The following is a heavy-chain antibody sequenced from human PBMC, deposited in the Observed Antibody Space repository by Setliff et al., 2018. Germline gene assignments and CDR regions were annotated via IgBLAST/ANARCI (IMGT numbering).Heavy chain of an antibody. V-gene: IGHV1-8*03. CDR3: ARGGGQIHYDFWSGYFSDPQPNYYYYYMDV. J-gene: IGHJ6*03. Sequence: ASVKVSCKAPGYTFTSYDINWVRQATGQGLEWMGWMSPNSGNTGYAQKFQGRVSITRNTSISTAYMELSSLRSEDTAVYYCARGGGQIHYDFWSGYFSDPQPNYYYYYMDVWGKGTTVTVSS. D-gene: IGHD3-3*01. CDR1: GYTFTSYD. CDR2: MSPNSGNT.